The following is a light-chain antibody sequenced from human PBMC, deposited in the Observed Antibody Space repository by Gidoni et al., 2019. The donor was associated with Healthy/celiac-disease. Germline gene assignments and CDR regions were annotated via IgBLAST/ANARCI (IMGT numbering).Light chain of an antibody. Sequence: QSALTQPASVSRSPGQSITISCTGTRSDVGGYNYYSWYQQHPGKAPKLMFYEVSNRPSVVSNRFSGSKSGNTASLTISGLQAEDEADYYCSSYTSSSTRVFGGGTKLTVL. CDR2: EVS. J-gene: IGLJ2*01. CDR1: RSDVGGYNY. CDR3: SSYTSSSTRV. V-gene: IGLV2-14*01.